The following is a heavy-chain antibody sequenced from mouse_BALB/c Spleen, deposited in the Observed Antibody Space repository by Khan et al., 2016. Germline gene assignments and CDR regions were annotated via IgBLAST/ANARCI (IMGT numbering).Heavy chain of an antibody. Sequence: EVQLQESGPGLVKPSQSLSLTCTVTGYSITSDYAWNWIRQFPGNKLEWMGYISYSGSTSYNPSLKSRISITRDTSNNQFFLQLNSATSEDTATYCCARSDYGSNDAMDYWGQGTSVTVSS. CDR2: ISYSGST. D-gene: IGHD1-1*01. CDR1: GYSITSDYA. V-gene: IGHV3-2*02. J-gene: IGHJ4*01. CDR3: ARSDYGSNDAMDY.